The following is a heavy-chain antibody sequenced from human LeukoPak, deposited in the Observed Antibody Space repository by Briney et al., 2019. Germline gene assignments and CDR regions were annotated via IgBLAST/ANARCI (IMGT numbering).Heavy chain of an antibody. J-gene: IGHJ4*02. Sequence: PGGSLRLSCAASGFTSSSYGMHWVRQAPGKGLEWVAVISYDGSNKYYADSVKGRFTISRDNSKNTLYLQMNSLRAEDTAVYYCAKKVSYGSGSYPFDYWGQGTLVTVSS. V-gene: IGHV3-30*18. CDR2: ISYDGSNK. D-gene: IGHD3-10*01. CDR1: GFTSSSYG. CDR3: AKKVSYGSGSYPFDY.